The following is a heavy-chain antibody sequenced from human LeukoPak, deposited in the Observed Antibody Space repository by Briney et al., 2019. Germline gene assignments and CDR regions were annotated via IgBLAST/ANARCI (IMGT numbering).Heavy chain of an antibody. CDR1: GFTFSIYA. CDR3: ASITMIVVVITNTGPGHFQH. CDR2: ISGSGGST. J-gene: IGHJ1*01. Sequence: PGGSLRLSCAASGFTFSIYAMTWVRQAPGKGLEWVSAISGSGGSTYYADSVKGRFTISRDNSKNTLYLQMNSLRAEDTAVYYCASITMIVVVITNTGPGHFQHWGQGTLDTVSS. D-gene: IGHD3-22*01. V-gene: IGHV3-23*01.